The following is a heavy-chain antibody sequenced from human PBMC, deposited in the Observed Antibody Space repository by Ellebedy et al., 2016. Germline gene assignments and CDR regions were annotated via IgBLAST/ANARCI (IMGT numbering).Heavy chain of an antibody. J-gene: IGHJ6*02. CDR3: TRGYDYARGQYYGMDV. CDR1: GFTFSNYW. D-gene: IGHD4-17*01. CDR2: LNYNGTNT. V-gene: IGHV3-74*01. Sequence: GESLKISXAASGFTFSNYWMNWVRQAPGKGLVWVSRLNYNGTNTRYADSVKGRFTISRDNSKNTVYLQMNSLGAEDTGVYYCTRGYDYARGQYYGMDVWGQGTTVTVSS.